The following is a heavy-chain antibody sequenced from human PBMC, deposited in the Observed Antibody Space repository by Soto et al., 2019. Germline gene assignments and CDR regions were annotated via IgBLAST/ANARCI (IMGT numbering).Heavy chain of an antibody. D-gene: IGHD1-20*01. V-gene: IGHV1-69*12. CDR3: AGEGGVTGLHF. Sequence: QVQLVQSGAEVKKPGSSVKVSCRTSGGNFNNYGFSWVRQAPGQGLAWLGGLIPMFGVANYGQIFQGRLTITADESTRTAYLELRSLKSEETAVYYCAGEGGVTGLHFWGPGNLVTVSS. CDR2: LIPMFGVA. CDR1: GGNFNNYG. J-gene: IGHJ4*02.